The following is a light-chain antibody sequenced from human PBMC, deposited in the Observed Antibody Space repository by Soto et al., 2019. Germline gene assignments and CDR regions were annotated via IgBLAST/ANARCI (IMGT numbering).Light chain of an antibody. CDR2: EVS. J-gene: IGLJ3*02. CDR3: SSYTRSITVV. CDR1: SSDVGGYNY. V-gene: IGLV2-14*01. Sequence: QSALTQPASVSGSPGQSITISCTGTSSDVGGYNYVSWYQQYPGKAPKLMIYEVSNRPSGVSNRFSGSKSGNTASLTISGLQAEDEADDYCSSYTRSITVVFGGGTKLTVL.